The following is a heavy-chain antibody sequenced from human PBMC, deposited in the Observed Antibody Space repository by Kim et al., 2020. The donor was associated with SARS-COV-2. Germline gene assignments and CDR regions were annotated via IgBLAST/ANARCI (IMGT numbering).Heavy chain of an antibody. V-gene: IGHV1-69*01. J-gene: IGHJ3*02. CDR3: AAHYYDSSGYPDAFDI. Sequence: KFQGRVTITADESTSTAYMELSSLRSEDTAVYYCAAHYYDSSGYPDAFDIWGQGTMVTVSS. D-gene: IGHD3-22*01.